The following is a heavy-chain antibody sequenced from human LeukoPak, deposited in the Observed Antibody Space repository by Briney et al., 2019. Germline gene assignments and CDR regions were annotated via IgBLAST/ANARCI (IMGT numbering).Heavy chain of an antibody. CDR2: INSDISYK. CDR1: GFTFSTYG. V-gene: IGHV3-30*02. Sequence: GGSLRLSCTASGFTFSTYGMHWLRQAPGKGLEWVAFINSDISYKHCADSVKGRCTISRDNSQNTHFLQINSLKVDDTALYFCARETYDNSGRYFDYWGQGTLVIVSS. CDR3: ARETYDNSGRYFDY. J-gene: IGHJ4*02. D-gene: IGHD3-22*01.